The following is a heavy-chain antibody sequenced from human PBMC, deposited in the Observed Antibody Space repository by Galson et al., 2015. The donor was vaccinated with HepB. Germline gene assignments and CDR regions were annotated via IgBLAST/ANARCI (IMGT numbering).Heavy chain of an antibody. D-gene: IGHD4-17*01. Sequence: SLRLSCAASGSTFRSYNMNWVRRAPGKVLEWVSSISSSPSYIYYADSVKGRFTISRDNAKNSLYLQMNSLRAEDTAVYYCARDLVADYGDYYYYYGMDVWGQGTTVTVSS. J-gene: IGHJ6*02. CDR2: ISSSPSYI. CDR1: GSTFRSYN. CDR3: ARDLVADYGDYYYYYGMDV. V-gene: IGHV3-21*01.